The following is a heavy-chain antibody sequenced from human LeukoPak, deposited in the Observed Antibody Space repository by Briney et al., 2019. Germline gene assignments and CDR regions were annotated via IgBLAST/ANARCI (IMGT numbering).Heavy chain of an antibody. D-gene: IGHD2-8*02. Sequence: GGPLRLSCAVSGFTFSSYGMPWVRRAPGKAREGVAFFRYDGRNIYYADSVKGRFTISKDNSKNTLYLQMNRLRAEDTAVYYCAKVVRYDYYYFMDVWGKGTTVTVSS. V-gene: IGHV3-30*02. CDR2: FRYDGRNI. CDR1: GFTFSSYG. CDR3: AKVVRYDYYYFMDV. J-gene: IGHJ6*03.